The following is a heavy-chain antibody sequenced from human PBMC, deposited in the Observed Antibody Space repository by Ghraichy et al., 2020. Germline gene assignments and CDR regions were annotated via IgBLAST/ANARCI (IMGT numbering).Heavy chain of an antibody. CDR2: IKQDGSEK. CDR3: ARCIAADWFDP. D-gene: IGHD6-13*01. J-gene: IGHJ5*02. Sequence: GGSLRLSCAASGFTFSSYWMSWVRQAPGKGLEWVANIKQDGSEKYYVESVKGRFTISRDNAKNSLYLQMNSLRAEDTAVYYCARCIAADWFDPWGQGTLVTVSS. CDR1: GFTFSSYW. V-gene: IGHV3-7*03.